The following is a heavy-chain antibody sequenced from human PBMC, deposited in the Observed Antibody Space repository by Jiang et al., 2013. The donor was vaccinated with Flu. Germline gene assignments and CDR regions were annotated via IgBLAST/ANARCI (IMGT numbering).Heavy chain of an antibody. CDR2: ISYDESNA. Sequence: VQLVESGGGVVQPGRSLLLSCAASGFTFSSHAMHWVRQAPGKGLEWVAVISYDESNAYYARSVKGRFTIYRDNPKNTLYLQMNSLRAEDTAIYYCARVISYYDFWSGYLYWGQGTLVTVSS. CDR1: GFTFSSHA. D-gene: IGHD3-3*01. V-gene: IGHV3-30*04. J-gene: IGHJ4*02. CDR3: ARVISYYDFWSGYLY.